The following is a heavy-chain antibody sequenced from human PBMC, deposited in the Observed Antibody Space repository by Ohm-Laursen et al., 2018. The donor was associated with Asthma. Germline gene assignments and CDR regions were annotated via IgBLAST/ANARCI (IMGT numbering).Heavy chain of an antibody. D-gene: IGHD3-16*02. CDR2: IKQDGREK. J-gene: IGHJ4*02. Sequence: SLRLSCTASGFTFSSYWMSWVRQAPGKGLEWVANIKQDGREKYYVDSVKGRFTISRDNAKNSLYLQMNSLRAEDTAVYYCAKTRDDYVWGSYRSGHFDNWGQGTLVTVSS. V-gene: IGHV3-7*02. CDR1: GFTFSSYW. CDR3: AKTRDDYVWGSYRSGHFDN.